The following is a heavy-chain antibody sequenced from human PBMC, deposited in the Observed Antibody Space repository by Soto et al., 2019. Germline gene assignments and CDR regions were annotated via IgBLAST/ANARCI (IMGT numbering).Heavy chain of an antibody. J-gene: IGHJ4*02. CDR3: TGGQDNLAVNFDY. Sequence: QVQLVESGGGLVQPGGSLRLSCAASGSSFRDYYMSWIRQSPGKGLEWLSYITSSSSYTHYADSVKGRFTISRDNAKNSLYLQMNILRAEDTAVYYCTGGQDNLAVNFDYWGQGTPVTVSS. V-gene: IGHV3-11*05. CDR1: GSSFRDYY. D-gene: IGHD1-1*01. CDR2: ITSSSSYT.